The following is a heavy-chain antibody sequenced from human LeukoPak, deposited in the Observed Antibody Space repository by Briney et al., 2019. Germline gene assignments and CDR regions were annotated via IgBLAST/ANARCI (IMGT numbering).Heavy chain of an antibody. V-gene: IGHV3-21*01. Sequence: PGGSLRLSCAASGFTFSSYSMNWVRQAPGKGLEWVSSISSSSSYIYYADSVKGRFTISRDNAKNSLYLQMNSLRAEDTAVYYCARGYYDFWSGRPNYFDYWGQGTLVTVSS. J-gene: IGHJ4*02. CDR2: ISSSSSYI. CDR1: GFTFSSYS. D-gene: IGHD3-3*01. CDR3: ARGYYDFWSGRPNYFDY.